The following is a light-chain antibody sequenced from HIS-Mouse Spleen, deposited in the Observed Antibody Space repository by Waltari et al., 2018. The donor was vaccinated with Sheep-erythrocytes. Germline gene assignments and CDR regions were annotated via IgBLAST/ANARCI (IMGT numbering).Light chain of an antibody. CDR1: SSDVGGYNY. V-gene: IGLV2-14*03. J-gene: IGLJ1*01. Sequence: QSALTQPASVSGSPGHSITISCTGTSSDVGGYNYVSWYQQHPGKAPKLMIYDVSTRPSGVSNRVSGAKSGNTASLTISGLQAEDEADYYCSSYTSSSTLYVFGTGTKVTVL. CDR2: DVS. CDR3: SSYTSSSTLYV.